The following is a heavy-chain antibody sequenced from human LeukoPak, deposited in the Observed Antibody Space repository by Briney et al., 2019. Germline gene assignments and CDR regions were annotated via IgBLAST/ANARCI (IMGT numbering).Heavy chain of an antibody. V-gene: IGHV4-31*03. Sequence: SETLSLTCTVSGGSISSGGYYWSWIRQHPGKGLEWIGYIYYRGSTYYNPSLKSRVTISVDTSKNQFSLKLSSVTAADTAVYYCARGGDGFYDSSGYYYTWGQGTLVTVSS. J-gene: IGHJ4*02. CDR1: GGSISSGGYY. D-gene: IGHD3-22*01. CDR3: ARGGDGFYDSSGYYYT. CDR2: IYYRGST.